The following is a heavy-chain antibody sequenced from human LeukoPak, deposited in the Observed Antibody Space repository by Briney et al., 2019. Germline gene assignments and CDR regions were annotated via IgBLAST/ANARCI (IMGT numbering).Heavy chain of an antibody. CDR3: ARDPSSGWTGGYYFDY. CDR1: GLTFSSYS. V-gene: IGHV3-21*01. D-gene: IGHD6-19*01. CDR2: ISSSSSYI. Sequence: PGGSLRLSCAASGLTFSSYSMNWVRQAPGKGLEWVSYISSSSSYIYYADSVKGRFTISRDNAKNSLYLQMNSLRAEDTAVYYCARDPSSGWTGGYYFDYWGQGTLVTVSS. J-gene: IGHJ4*02.